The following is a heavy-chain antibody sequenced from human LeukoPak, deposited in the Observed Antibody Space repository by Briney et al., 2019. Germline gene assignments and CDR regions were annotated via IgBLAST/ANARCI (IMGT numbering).Heavy chain of an antibody. V-gene: IGHV3-30-3*01. D-gene: IGHD3-10*01. CDR1: GFTFSSYA. Sequence: GGSLRLSCAASGFTFSSYAMHWVRQAPGKGLEWVAVISYDGSNKYYADSVKGRFTISRDNSKNTLYLQMNSLRAEDTAVYYRARDRGMVRVYYFDYWGQGTLVTVSS. CDR2: ISYDGSNK. CDR3: ARDRGMVRVYYFDY. J-gene: IGHJ4*02.